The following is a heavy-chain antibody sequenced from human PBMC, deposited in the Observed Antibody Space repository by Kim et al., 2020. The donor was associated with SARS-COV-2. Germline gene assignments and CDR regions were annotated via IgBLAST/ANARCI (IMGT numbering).Heavy chain of an antibody. CDR1: GFTFDDYA. CDR2: LSWNSGSI. Sequence: GGSLRLSCAASGFTFDDYAMHWVRQAPGKGLEWVSGLSWNSGSIGYADSVKGRFTISRDNAKNSLYLQMNSLRAEDTALYYCAKFGGQGVRGEYYYGMVV. D-gene: IGHD3-10*01. CDR3: AKFGGQGVRGEYYYGMVV. V-gene: IGHV3-9*01. J-gene: IGHJ6*01.